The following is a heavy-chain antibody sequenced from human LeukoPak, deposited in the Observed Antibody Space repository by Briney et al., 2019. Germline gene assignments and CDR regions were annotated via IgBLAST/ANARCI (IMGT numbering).Heavy chain of an antibody. V-gene: IGHV4-4*02. CDR1: GGSISRSNW. D-gene: IGHD4-17*01. Sequence: KPSGTLSLTCAVSGGSISRSNWWSWVRQPPGKGLEWIGEIYHSGSTNYNPSLKSRVNISVDKSKNQFSLKLSSVTAADTAVYYCARALTTVTQYYFDYWGQGTLVTVSS. J-gene: IGHJ4*02. CDR3: ARALTTVTQYYFDY. CDR2: IYHSGST.